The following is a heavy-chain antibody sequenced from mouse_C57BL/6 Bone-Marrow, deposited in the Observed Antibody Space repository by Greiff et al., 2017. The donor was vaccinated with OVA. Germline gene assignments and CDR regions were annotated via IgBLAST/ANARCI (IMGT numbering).Heavy chain of an antibody. D-gene: IGHD2-3*01. J-gene: IGHJ2*01. Sequence: EVQLKESGPVLVKPGASVKMSCKASGYTFTDYYMNWVKQSHGKSLEWIGVINPYNGGTSYNQKFKGKATLTVDKSSSTAYMELNSLTSEDSAVYYCARSDDGYLYFDYWGQGTTLTVSS. CDR3: ARSDDGYLYFDY. CDR2: INPYNGGT. V-gene: IGHV1-19*01. CDR1: GYTFTDYY.